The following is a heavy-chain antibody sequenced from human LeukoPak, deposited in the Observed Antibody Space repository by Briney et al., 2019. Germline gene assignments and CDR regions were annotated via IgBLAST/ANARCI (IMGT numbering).Heavy chain of an antibody. Sequence: GGSLRLSCAASGFTFSSYGMSWVRQAPGKGLEWVSGINWNGGSTGYADSVKGRFTISRDNAKNSLYLQMNSLRAEDTALYYCARDTVYYYDSSGYDYWGQGTLVTVSS. J-gene: IGHJ4*02. D-gene: IGHD3-22*01. CDR2: INWNGGST. CDR1: GFTFSSYG. CDR3: ARDTVYYYDSSGYDY. V-gene: IGHV3-20*04.